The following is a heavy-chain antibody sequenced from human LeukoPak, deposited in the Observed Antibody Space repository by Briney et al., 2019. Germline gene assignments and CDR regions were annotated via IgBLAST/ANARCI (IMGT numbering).Heavy chain of an antibody. CDR2: ISGSGGST. CDR1: GFTFSSYA. V-gene: IGHV3-23*01. CDR3: ARGSTYYDFWSGSAFDI. J-gene: IGHJ3*02. Sequence: PGGSLRLSCAASGFTFSSYAMSWVRQAPGKGLEWVSAISGSGGSTYYADSVKGRFTISRDNSKNTLYLQMNSLRAEDTAVYYCARGSTYYDFWSGSAFDIWGQGTMVTVSS. D-gene: IGHD3-3*01.